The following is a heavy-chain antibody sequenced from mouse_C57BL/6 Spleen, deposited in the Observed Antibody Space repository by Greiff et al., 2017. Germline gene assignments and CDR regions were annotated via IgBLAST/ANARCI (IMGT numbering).Heavy chain of an antibody. CDR2: INPGSGGT. Sequence: VQLQQSGAELVRPGTSVKVSCKASGYAFTNYLIEWVKQRPGQGLEWIGVINPGSGGTNSNEKFKGKATLTAEKSSSTASMPLSSLTSEDSVVYFCARERIYYCGSSYSYFDYWGQGTTLTVSS. J-gene: IGHJ2*01. CDR3: ARERIYYCGSSYSYFDY. D-gene: IGHD1-1*01. CDR1: GYAFTNYL. V-gene: IGHV1-54*01.